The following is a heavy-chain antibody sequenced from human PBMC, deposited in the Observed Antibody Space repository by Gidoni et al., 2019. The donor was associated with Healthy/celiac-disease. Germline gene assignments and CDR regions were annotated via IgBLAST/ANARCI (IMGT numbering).Heavy chain of an antibody. Sequence: QVQLVEYGGGVVQPGRSLRRSCAASGFTFRSYAMHWVRQAPGKGLEWVAVISYDGSNKYYADSVKGRFTISRDNSKNTLYLQMNSLRAEDTAVYYCARDRAVTTYPYFDYWGQGTLVTVSS. V-gene: IGHV3-30-3*01. D-gene: IGHD4-17*01. CDR2: ISYDGSNK. CDR1: GFTFRSYA. CDR3: ARDRAVTTYPYFDY. J-gene: IGHJ4*02.